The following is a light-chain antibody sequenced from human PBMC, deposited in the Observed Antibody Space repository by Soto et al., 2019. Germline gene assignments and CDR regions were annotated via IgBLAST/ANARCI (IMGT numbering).Light chain of an antibody. CDR2: EAS. CDR3: QQYEDLPT. V-gene: IGKV1-33*01. Sequence: DIQMTQSPSSLSASVGDRVTITCQASQDIKSYLNWYQHKPGKAPKLLIYEASRLETGVPSRFSGGGSGTDFTFTISGLLSEDIATYYCQQYEDLPTFGGGTQVEI. J-gene: IGKJ4*01. CDR1: QDIKSY.